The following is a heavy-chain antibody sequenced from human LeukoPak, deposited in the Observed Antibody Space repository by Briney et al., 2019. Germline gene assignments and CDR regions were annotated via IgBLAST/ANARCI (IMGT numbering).Heavy chain of an antibody. CDR1: AFTFSNYA. J-gene: IGHJ4*02. Sequence: PGGSLRLSCAAPAFTFSNYAMSWVRQAPGKGLEWVSAISGGGSTYYADSVKGRFTISRDNSKNTLYLQMNSLRAEDTAIYYCAKGTYSGYGGATRFDYWGQGTLVTVSS. CDR3: AKGTYSGYGGATRFDY. V-gene: IGHV3-23*01. CDR2: ISGGGST. D-gene: IGHD1-26*01.